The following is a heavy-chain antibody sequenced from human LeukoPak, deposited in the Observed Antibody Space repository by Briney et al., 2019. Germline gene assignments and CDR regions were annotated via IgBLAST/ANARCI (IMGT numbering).Heavy chain of an antibody. Sequence: PGGSLRLSCAASRFTFSSYWMHWVRQAPGKGLVWVSHINTDGSSTSYADSVKGRFTISRDNAKNTLYLQMNSLRVEDTAVYYCATFPTITVIVGGVFDYWGQGTLVTVSS. CDR2: INTDGSST. V-gene: IGHV3-74*01. CDR3: ATFPTITVIVGGVFDY. J-gene: IGHJ4*02. D-gene: IGHD3-22*01. CDR1: RFTFSSYW.